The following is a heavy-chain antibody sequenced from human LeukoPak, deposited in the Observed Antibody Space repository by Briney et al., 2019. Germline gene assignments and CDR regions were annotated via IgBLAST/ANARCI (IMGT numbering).Heavy chain of an antibody. CDR3: AKDLQPQSDYYDSSGYSLFDY. CDR1: GFTFSSYA. Sequence: GGSLRLSCAASGFTFSSYAMSWVRQAPGKGLEWVSAISGSGGSTYYADSVKGRFTISRDNSKNTLYPQMNSLRAEDTAVYYCAKDLQPQSDYYDSSGYSLFDYWGQGTLVTVSS. J-gene: IGHJ4*02. D-gene: IGHD3-22*01. CDR2: ISGSGGST. V-gene: IGHV3-23*01.